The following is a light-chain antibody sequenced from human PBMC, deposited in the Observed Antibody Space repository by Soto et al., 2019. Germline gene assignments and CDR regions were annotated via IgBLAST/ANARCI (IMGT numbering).Light chain of an antibody. CDR2: DVS. CDR3: CIYTGTSWV. Sequence: QSALTQPASVSGSPGQSITISCTGTFSDINTYNFVSWFRQHPGKAPKLMIYDVSSRPSGVSDRFSGSKSGKTASLTISGLQAEDEADYYCCIYTGTSWVLGGGTKVTVL. V-gene: IGLV2-14*01. J-gene: IGLJ3*02. CDR1: FSDINTYNF.